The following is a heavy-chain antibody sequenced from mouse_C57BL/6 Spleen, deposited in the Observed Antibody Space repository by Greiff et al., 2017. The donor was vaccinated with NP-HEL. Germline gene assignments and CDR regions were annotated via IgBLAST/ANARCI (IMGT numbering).Heavy chain of an antibody. CDR3: AKGSVTTEVDWYFDV. Sequence: QVQLQQSGAELVKPGASVKISCKASGYDFSSSWMNWVKQRPGQGLEWIGQIYPGDGDTNYNAKFKGKATLTADKSSSTAYMQLSSLTSEDSAFYFCAKGSVTTEVDWYFDVWGTGTTVTVAS. D-gene: IGHD1-1*01. CDR1: GYDFSSSW. J-gene: IGHJ1*03. CDR2: IYPGDGDT. V-gene: IGHV1-80*01.